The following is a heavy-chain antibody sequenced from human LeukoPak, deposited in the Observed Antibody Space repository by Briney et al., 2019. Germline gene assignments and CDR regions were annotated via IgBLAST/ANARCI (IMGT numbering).Heavy chain of an antibody. J-gene: IGHJ6*02. CDR1: GGTFSSYA. V-gene: IGHV1-69*04. D-gene: IGHD2-2*01. CDR3: ARTPTDNQHYYGMDV. CDR2: IIPILGIA. Sequence: ASVKVSCKASGGTFSSYAISWVRQAPGQGLEWMGRIIPILGIANYAQKFQGRVTITADKSTSTAYMELSSLRSEDTAVYYCARTPTDNQHYYGMDVWGQGSTVTVSS.